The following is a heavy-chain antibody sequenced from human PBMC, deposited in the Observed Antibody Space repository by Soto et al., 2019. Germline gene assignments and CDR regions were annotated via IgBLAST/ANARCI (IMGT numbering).Heavy chain of an antibody. CDR3: ARDGVAEIDY. CDR2: IDIFSATI. Sequence: EVQLVESGGGLVQPGGSLRLSYAASGFTFSDYNMIWVRQAPGKGLQWVSYIDIFSATIYYADSVRGRFTISRDNAKNSLYLQMNSLRDEDTAVYYCARDGVAEIDYWGQGTLVTVSS. J-gene: IGHJ4*02. D-gene: IGHD2-15*01. CDR1: GFTFSDYN. V-gene: IGHV3-48*02.